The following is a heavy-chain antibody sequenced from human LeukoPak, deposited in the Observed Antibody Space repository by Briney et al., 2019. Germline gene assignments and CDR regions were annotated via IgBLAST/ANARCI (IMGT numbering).Heavy chain of an antibody. CDR1: GFSFSSYS. CDR2: STSANTYT. CDR3: ARIFYGDYIDS. J-gene: IGHJ4*02. D-gene: IGHD3-3*01. Sequence: PGGSLRLSCAASGFSFSSYSMTWVRQAPGKGLEWVSSSTSANTYTYYADSVKGRFTISRDMAENSLDLHMNSLRAEDTAVYFCARIFYGDYIDSWGQGTLVTVSS. V-gene: IGHV3-21*01.